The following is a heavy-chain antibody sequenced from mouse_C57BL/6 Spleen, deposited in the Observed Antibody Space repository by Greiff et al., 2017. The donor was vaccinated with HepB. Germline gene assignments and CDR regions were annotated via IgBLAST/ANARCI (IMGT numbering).Heavy chain of an antibody. CDR1: GYAFTNYL. V-gene: IGHV1-54*01. CDR3: ARPLIYYGNYDAMDY. CDR2: INPGSGGT. Sequence: QVQLQQSGAELVRPGTSVKVSCKASGYAFTNYLIEWVKQRPGQGLEWIGVINPGSGGTNYNEKFKGKATLTADKSSSTAYMQLSSLTSEDSAVYFCARPLIYYGNYDAMDYWGQGTSVTVSS. J-gene: IGHJ4*01. D-gene: IGHD2-1*01.